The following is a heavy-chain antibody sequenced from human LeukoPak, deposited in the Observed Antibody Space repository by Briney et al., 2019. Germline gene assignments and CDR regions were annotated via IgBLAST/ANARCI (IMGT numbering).Heavy chain of an antibody. D-gene: IGHD3-10*01. CDR1: GGTFSSYA. J-gene: IGHJ4*02. V-gene: IGHV1-69*13. CDR3: ARGKRFGELLYG. CDR2: IIPIFGTA. Sequence: SVKVSCKAPGGTFSSYAISWVRQAPGQGLEWMGGIIPIFGTANYAQKFQGRVTITADESTSTAYMELSSLRSEDTAVYYCARGKRFGELLYGWGQGTLVTVSS.